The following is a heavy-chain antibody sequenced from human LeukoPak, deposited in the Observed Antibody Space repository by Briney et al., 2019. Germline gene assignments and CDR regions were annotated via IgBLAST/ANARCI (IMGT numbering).Heavy chain of an antibody. CDR1: GFTFSSYA. J-gene: IGHJ4*02. CDR3: AKDPGSYYYDSSGYYSYYFDY. V-gene: IGHV3-23*01. CDR2: ISGSGGST. Sequence: GGSLRLPCAASGFTFSSYAMSWVRQAPGKGLEWVSAISGSGGSTYYADSVKGRFTISRDNSKNTLYLQMNSLRAEDTAVYYCAKDPGSYYYDSSGYYSYYFDYWGQGTLVTVSS. D-gene: IGHD3-22*01.